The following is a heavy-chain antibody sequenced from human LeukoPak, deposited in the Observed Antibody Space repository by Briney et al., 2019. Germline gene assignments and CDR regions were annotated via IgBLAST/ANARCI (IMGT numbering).Heavy chain of an antibody. J-gene: IGHJ4*02. D-gene: IGHD3/OR15-3a*01. CDR1: GGSVSIGSYY. V-gene: IGHV4-61*02. CDR2: IYVSGST. CDR3: ARTNDFWTGYYEK. Sequence: SETLSLTCTVSGGSVSIGSYYWTWIRQPAGKGLEWIGRIYVSGSTDYNPSLKSRVTILKDMSKNQFSLRLSSVTAADTAVYYCARTNDFWTGYYEKWGQGTLVTVSS.